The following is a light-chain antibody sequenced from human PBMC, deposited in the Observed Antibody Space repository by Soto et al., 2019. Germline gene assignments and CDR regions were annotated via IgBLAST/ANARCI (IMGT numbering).Light chain of an antibody. CDR3: QSYDSSLRAVV. CDR2: GNS. J-gene: IGLJ3*02. CDR1: SSNIGADYD. V-gene: IGLV1-40*01. Sequence: QSVLTQPPSVSGAPGQRVTISCTGSSSNIGADYDVHWYQQLPGTAPKLLIYGNSNRPSGVPDRFSGSKSGPSASLAITGLQAEDEADYYCQSYDSSLRAVVFGGGTKLTVL.